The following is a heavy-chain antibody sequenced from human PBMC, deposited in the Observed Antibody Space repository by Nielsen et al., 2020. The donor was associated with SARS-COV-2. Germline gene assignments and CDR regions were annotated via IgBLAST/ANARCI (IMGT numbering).Heavy chain of an antibody. CDR3: ARAYSGSYWGAFDI. J-gene: IGHJ3*02. V-gene: IGHV3-30-3*01. CDR1: GFTFSSYA. CDR2: ISYDGSNK. D-gene: IGHD1-26*01. Sequence: GGSLRLSCAASGFTFSSYAMHWVRQAPGKGLEWVAVISYDGSNKYYADSVKGRFTISRDNSKNTLYLQMNSLRAEDTAVYYCARAYSGSYWGAFDIWGQGTMVTVSS.